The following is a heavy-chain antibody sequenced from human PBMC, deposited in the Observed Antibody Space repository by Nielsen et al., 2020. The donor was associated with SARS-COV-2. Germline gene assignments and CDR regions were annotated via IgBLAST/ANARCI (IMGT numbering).Heavy chain of an antibody. CDR1: GFTFSSYG. CDR3: ARAVVTMVRGDPMDDAFDI. D-gene: IGHD3-10*01. J-gene: IGHJ3*02. V-gene: IGHV3-30*03. Sequence: GESLKISCAASGFTFSSYGMHWVRQAPGKGLEWVAVISYDGSNKYYADSVKGRFTISRDNSKNTLYLQMNSLRAEDTAVYYCARAVVTMVRGDPMDDAFDIWGQGTMVTVSS. CDR2: ISYDGSNK.